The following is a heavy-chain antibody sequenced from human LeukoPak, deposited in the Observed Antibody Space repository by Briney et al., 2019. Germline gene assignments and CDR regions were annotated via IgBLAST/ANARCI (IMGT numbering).Heavy chain of an antibody. CDR3: ARHPPGGYSYQKGNWFDP. CDR2: MNPNSGNT. Sequence: ASVKVSCKASGYTFTSYDINWVRQATGQGLEWMGWMNPNSGNTGYAQKFQGSVTMTRNTSISTAYMELSSLRSEDTAVYYCARHPPGGYSYQKGNWFDPWGQGTLVTVSS. D-gene: IGHD5-18*01. CDR1: GYTFTSYD. J-gene: IGHJ5*02. V-gene: IGHV1-8*01.